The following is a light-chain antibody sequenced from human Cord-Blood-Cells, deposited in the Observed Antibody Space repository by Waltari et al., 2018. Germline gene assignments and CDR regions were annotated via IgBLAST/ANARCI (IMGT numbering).Light chain of an antibody. J-gene: IGKJ4*01. CDR2: DAS. CDR3: QQRSNWHPLT. V-gene: IGKV3-11*01. CDR1: QSVSSY. Sequence: EIVLPQSPATLSLSPGERATLPCRASQSVSSYLAWYQQKPGQAPRLLIYDASNRATGIPARFSGSGSGTDFTLTISSLEPEDFAVYYCQQRSNWHPLTFGGGTKVEIK.